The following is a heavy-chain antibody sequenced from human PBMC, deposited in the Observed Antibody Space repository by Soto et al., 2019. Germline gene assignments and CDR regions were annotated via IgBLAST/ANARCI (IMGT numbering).Heavy chain of an antibody. CDR2: MNPNSGNT. V-gene: IGHV1-8*01. D-gene: IGHD5-12*01. CDR3: ARGQSRDIVATIIIDY. CDR1: GYTFTSYD. Sequence: ASVKVSCKASGYTFTSYDINWVRQATGQGLEWMGWMNPNSGNTGYAQKFQGRVTMTRNTSISTAYMELSSLRSEDTAVYYCARGQSRDIVATIIIDYWGQGTLVTVSS. J-gene: IGHJ4*02.